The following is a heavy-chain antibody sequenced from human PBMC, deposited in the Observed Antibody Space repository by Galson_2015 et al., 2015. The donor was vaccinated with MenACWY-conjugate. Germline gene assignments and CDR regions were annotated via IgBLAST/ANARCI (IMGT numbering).Heavy chain of an antibody. CDR2: VYNDGSA. Sequence: SETLSLTCRVSGGSIISSKFWGWIRQAPGKGLEWIGRVYNDGSANYNPSLKSRVTISVDTSQNQFSLKLNSVTAADTAVYYCARDRYCDRAAGLFDPWGQGTPVTVSS. CDR3: ARDRYCDRAAGLFDP. J-gene: IGHJ5*01. V-gene: IGHV4-39*07. D-gene: IGHD3-9*01. CDR1: GGSIISSKF.